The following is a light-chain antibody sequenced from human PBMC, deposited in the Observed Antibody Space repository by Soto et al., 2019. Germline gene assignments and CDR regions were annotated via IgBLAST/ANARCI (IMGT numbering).Light chain of an antibody. V-gene: IGKV3-15*01. CDR1: QGLGTN. Sequence: TVMTQSPAPLSVSPGERATRSCRASQGLGTNLAWYQQRPGQAPRLLIYAASTRATGVPARFRGSGSETEFTLTITTLQSEDFAVYYCQQYNHWPLSFGVGTKVEIK. J-gene: IGKJ4*01. CDR2: AAS. CDR3: QQYNHWPLS.